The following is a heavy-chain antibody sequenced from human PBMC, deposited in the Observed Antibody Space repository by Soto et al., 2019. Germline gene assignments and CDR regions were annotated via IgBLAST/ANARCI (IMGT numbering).Heavy chain of an antibody. J-gene: IGHJ4*02. Sequence: QLQLQESGPGLVKPSETLSPACTVAGGFISSSSSYWGWIRQSPGKGLEWIANIHSGGTTYYNSSLKSRVIISVDTSKDQFSLWVSSVTAADTAVYYCARLLTPAFGRDYFDHWGQGTLVIVSS. CDR1: GGFISSSSSY. V-gene: IGHV4-39*01. D-gene: IGHD3-10*01. CDR2: IHSGGTT. CDR3: ARLLTPAFGRDYFDH.